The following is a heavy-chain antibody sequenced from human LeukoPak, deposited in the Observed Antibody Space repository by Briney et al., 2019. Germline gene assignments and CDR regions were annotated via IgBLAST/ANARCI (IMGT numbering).Heavy chain of an antibody. Sequence: KPSETLSLTCSVSGDSVSSSPYYWGWIRQPPGKGLEWIGNTFSTSTLYNASLRSRVTILVDTSKNQFSLKLTSATAADTAIYYCARYKFHNYFDPWGQGTLVVVSS. CDR1: GDSVSSSPYY. J-gene: IGHJ5*02. V-gene: IGHV4-61*01. CDR3: ARYKFHNYFDP. CDR2: TFSTST. D-gene: IGHD5-24*01.